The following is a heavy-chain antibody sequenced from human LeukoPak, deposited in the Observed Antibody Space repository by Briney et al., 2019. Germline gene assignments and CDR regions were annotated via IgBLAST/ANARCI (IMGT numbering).Heavy chain of an antibody. V-gene: IGHV4-4*02. CDR1: GGSVTSTNW. Sequence: SETLSLTCDVSGGSVTSTNWWTWFRQPPGKGLEWIGEVHLDGRTNYNPSLKNRLVMSADLPENHISLKLTSVTAADTAVYYCAREGGFYRPLDYSGQGTLVTVSS. D-gene: IGHD6-25*01. CDR3: AREGGFYRPLDY. J-gene: IGHJ4*02. CDR2: VHLDGRT.